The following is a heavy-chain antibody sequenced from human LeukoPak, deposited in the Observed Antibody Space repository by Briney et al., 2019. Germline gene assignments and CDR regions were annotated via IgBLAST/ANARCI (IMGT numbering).Heavy chain of an antibody. J-gene: IGHJ2*01. D-gene: IGHD3-22*01. Sequence: SETLSLTCTVSGGSISSSSYYWGWIRQPPGKGLEWIGEINHSGSTNYNPSLKSRVTISVDTSKNQFSLKLSSVTAADTAVYYCARVPYYYDSSGYPYWYFDLWGRGTLVTVSS. CDR1: GGSISSSSYY. V-gene: IGHV4-39*07. CDR3: ARVPYYYDSSGYPYWYFDL. CDR2: INHSGST.